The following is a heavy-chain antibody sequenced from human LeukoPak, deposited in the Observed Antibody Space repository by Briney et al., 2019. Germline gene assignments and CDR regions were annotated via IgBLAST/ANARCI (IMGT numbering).Heavy chain of an antibody. Sequence: GGSLRLSCAASGFSFSSYGMHWVRQAPGKGLEWVALIWYDGSNKYYADSVKGRFTISRDNSKKTLYLQMNSLRAGDTAVYYCARAVNYYDSSGPDYWGQGTQVTVSS. CDR3: ARAVNYYDSSGPDY. D-gene: IGHD3-22*01. J-gene: IGHJ4*02. CDR1: GFSFSSYG. V-gene: IGHV3-33*01. CDR2: IWYDGSNK.